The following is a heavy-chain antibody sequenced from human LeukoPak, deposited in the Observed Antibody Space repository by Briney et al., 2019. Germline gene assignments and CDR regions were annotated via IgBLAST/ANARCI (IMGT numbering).Heavy chain of an antibody. CDR2: IKQDGSEK. J-gene: IGHJ4*02. Sequence: GGSLRLSCAASGFTFSSYWMSWVRQAPGKGLEWVANIKQDGSEKYYVDSVKGRFTISRDNAKNSLYLQMNGLRAEDTDVYYCAGWGGVNFDYWGQGTLVTVSS. CDR3: AGWGGVNFDY. CDR1: GFTFSSYW. D-gene: IGHD3-16*01. V-gene: IGHV3-7*01.